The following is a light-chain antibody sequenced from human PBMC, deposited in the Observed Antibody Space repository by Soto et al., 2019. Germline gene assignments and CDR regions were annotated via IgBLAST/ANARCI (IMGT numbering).Light chain of an antibody. Sequence: ELVMPQSPATLSVSPGKIATLSCRASQSVGSNFAWYQQKPGQAPRLLIYGASSRAAGIPARFSGSGSGTAFTLTISSLQSEDFAVYYFHQYNNWYTFGQGTKLEIK. CDR3: HQYNNWYT. V-gene: IGKV3D-15*01. J-gene: IGKJ2*01. CDR1: QSVGSN. CDR2: GAS.